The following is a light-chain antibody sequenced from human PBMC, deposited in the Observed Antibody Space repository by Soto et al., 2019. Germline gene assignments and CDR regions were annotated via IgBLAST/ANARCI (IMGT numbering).Light chain of an antibody. Sequence: EIVLTQSPATLSVSPGETVALSCRASQSVGTGLAWYQQKPGQAPRLLISGASTRATGVPARFSGSGSGTEFTLTINSLLSEDLATYYCQQYDDWPPLTFVGGTKVDIK. V-gene: IGKV3-15*01. J-gene: IGKJ4*01. CDR1: QSVGTG. CDR3: QQYDDWPPLT. CDR2: GAS.